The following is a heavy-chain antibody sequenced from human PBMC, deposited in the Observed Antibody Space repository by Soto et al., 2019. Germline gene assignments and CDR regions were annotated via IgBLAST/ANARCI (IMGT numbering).Heavy chain of an antibody. V-gene: IGHV4-34*01. CDR2: INHSGST. D-gene: IGHD4-4*01. J-gene: IGHJ6*03. CDR3: ARRVTTRPYYYYYMDV. Sequence: PSXTLSLTGAVYGGSFSGYYCSWIIQPPGKGLEWIGEINHSGSTNYNPSLKSRVTISVDTSKNQFSLKLSSVTAADTAVYYCARRVTTRPYYYYYMDVWGKGTTVTVSS. CDR1: GGSFSGYY.